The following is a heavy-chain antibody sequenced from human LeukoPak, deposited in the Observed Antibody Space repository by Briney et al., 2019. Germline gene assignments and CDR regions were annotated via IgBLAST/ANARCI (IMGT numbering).Heavy chain of an antibody. CDR1: GGSISIGDYY. J-gene: IGHJ4*02. CDR3: ARHGYGGYRNYFDY. CDR2: FFYSGST. V-gene: IGHV4-30-4*01. Sequence: PSETLSLTCTVSGGSISIGDYYWRWVRQPPGKGLEWNGNFFYSGSTYSNPSLKSRVTISVDTSKTPCSLKLSSVTAADTAVDYCARHGYGGYRNYFDYWGQGILVTVSS. D-gene: IGHD5-12*01.